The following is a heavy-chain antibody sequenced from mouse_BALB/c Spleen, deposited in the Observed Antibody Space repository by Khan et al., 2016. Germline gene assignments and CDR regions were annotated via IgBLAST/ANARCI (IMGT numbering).Heavy chain of an antibody. Sequence: EVQLQESGPGLVKPSQSLSLTCTVTGYSITSDYAWNWIRQFPGNKLEWMGYISYSGSTSYNPSLKSRISITLDTSKNQFFLQLNSLTTEDTATCYWASFYYYGRSCWYVDGWCAGNTVTVSS. J-gene: IGHJ1*01. CDR2: ISYSGST. V-gene: IGHV3-2*02. CDR3: ASFYYYGRSCWYVDG. CDR1: GYSITSDYA. D-gene: IGHD1-1*01.